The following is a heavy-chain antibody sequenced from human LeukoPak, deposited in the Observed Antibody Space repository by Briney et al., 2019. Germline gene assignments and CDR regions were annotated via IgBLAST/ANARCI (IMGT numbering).Heavy chain of an antibody. J-gene: IGHJ3*02. CDR2: INPNSGGT. D-gene: IGHD3-22*01. V-gene: IGHV1-2*02. CDR1: GYTFTGYY. Sequence: ASVKGSCKASGYTFTGYYMHWVRQAPGQGLEWMGWINPNSGGTNYAQKFQGRVTMTRDTSISTAYMELSRLRSDDTAVYYCARDEGYYDSSGYYYVGAFDIWGQGTMVTVSS. CDR3: ARDEGYYDSSGYYYVGAFDI.